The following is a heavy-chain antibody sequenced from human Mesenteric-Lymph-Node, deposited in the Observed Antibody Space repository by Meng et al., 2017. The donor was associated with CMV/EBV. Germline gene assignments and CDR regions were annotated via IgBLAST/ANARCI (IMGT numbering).Heavy chain of an antibody. V-gene: IGHV3-23*01. J-gene: IGHJ4*02. CDR1: GFTFSTYA. Sequence: GESLKISCAASGFTFSTYAITWVRQAPGKGLEWVSTISGSGGSTYYVDSVKGRFTISRDNSKNTLYLQMNSLRAEDTAVYFCAKDRGGSGAVDYWGQGTLVTVSS. CDR2: ISGSGGST. D-gene: IGHD3-10*01. CDR3: AKDRGGSGAVDY.